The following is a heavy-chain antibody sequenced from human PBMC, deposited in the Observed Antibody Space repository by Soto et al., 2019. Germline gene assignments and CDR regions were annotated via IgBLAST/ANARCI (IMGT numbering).Heavy chain of an antibody. CDR2: ISGSGGST. J-gene: IGHJ4*02. Sequence: EVQLLESGGGLVQPGGSLRFSCAASGFTFSTFAMTWVRQAPGKGLEWVSAISGSGGSTYYADSVKGRFTISRDNSKNTLDMQMNSLRAEDTAVYYCAKGDMVATTWGQGTLVTVS. D-gene: IGHD5-12*01. CDR1: GFTFSTFA. V-gene: IGHV3-23*01. CDR3: AKGDMVATT.